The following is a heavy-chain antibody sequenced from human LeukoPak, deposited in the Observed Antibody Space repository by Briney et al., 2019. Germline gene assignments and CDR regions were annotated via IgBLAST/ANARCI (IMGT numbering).Heavy chain of an antibody. CDR1: GGSFSGYY. Sequence: PSETLSLTCAVYGGSFSGYYWSWIRQPPGKGLEWIGEINHSGSTNYNPSLESRVTISVDTSKNQFSLKLSSVTAADTAVYYCARAPGHTFYYYYYYMDVWGKGTTVTVSS. D-gene: IGHD1-14*01. CDR3: ARAPGHTFYYYYYYMDV. CDR2: INHSGST. V-gene: IGHV4-34*01. J-gene: IGHJ6*03.